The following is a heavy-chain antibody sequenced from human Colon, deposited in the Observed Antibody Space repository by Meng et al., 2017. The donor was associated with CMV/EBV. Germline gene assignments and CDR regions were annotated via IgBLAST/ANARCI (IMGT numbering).Heavy chain of an antibody. CDR1: GITCKTAW. CDR3: TPADPGPWSPVS. V-gene: IGHV3-15*01. J-gene: IGHJ5*02. Sequence: QVVESGGGLVKPGESLRLSCAVSGITCKTAWMSWVRQAPGRRLEWVGRIKSDIDGGTTDYAAPVKGRFTVSRDDSKNMVYLQMTGLKTEDTAVYYCTPADPGPWSPVSWGQGTMVTVYS. CDR2: IKSDIDGGTT.